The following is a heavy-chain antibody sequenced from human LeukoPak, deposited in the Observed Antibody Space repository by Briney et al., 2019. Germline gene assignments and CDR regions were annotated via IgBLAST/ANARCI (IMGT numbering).Heavy chain of an antibody. Sequence: GRSLRLSCAASGFTFDDYAMHWVRQAPGKGLEWVSGISWNSGSIGYADSVKGRFTISRDNAKNSLYLQMNSLRAEDMALYYCAKDISPGIVGADDAFDIWGQGTMVTVSS. J-gene: IGHJ3*02. CDR2: ISWNSGSI. V-gene: IGHV3-9*03. D-gene: IGHD1-26*01. CDR3: AKDISPGIVGADDAFDI. CDR1: GFTFDDYA.